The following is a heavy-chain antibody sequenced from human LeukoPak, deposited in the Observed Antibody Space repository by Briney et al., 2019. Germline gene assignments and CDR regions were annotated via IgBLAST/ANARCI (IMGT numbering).Heavy chain of an antibody. V-gene: IGHV1-24*01. Sequence: ASVKVSCKVSGYTLTELSMHWVRQAPGKGLEWMGGFDPEDGETIYAQKFQGRVTMTEDTSTDTAYMELSSLRSEDTAVYYCATGGVRGVITPGWFDPWGQGTLVTVSS. D-gene: IGHD3-10*01. CDR2: FDPEDGET. CDR1: GYTLTELS. CDR3: ATGGVRGVITPGWFDP. J-gene: IGHJ5*02.